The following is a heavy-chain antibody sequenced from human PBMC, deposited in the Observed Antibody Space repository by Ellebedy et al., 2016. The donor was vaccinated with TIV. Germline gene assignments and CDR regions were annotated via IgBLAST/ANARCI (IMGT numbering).Heavy chain of an antibody. CDR2: ISAYNGNT. V-gene: IGHV1-18*01. Sequence: ASVKVSCXASGYTFTSYGISWVRQAPGQGLEWMGWISAYNGNTNYAQKLQGRVTMTTDTSTSTAYMELRSLRSEDTAVYYCARGGAYCSSTSCYGVGFDYWGQGTLVTVSS. D-gene: IGHD2-2*01. CDR1: GYTFTSYG. J-gene: IGHJ4*02. CDR3: ARGGAYCSSTSCYGVGFDY.